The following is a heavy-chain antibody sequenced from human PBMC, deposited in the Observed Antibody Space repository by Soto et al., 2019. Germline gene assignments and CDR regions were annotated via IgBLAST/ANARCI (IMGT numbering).Heavy chain of an antibody. V-gene: IGHV4-59*01. J-gene: IGHJ4*02. D-gene: IGHD3-16*01. CDR3: ASVTFGGVVLAH. CDR2: VYFNGNT. Sequence: SETLSLTCTVSAASFSKYYWSWIRQPPGKGLEWIGYVYFNGNTNYNPSLKRRVSISIDTSKNQNSLNLSSVTAADTAVYYCASVTFGGVVLAHWGQGTLVTVSS. CDR1: AASFSKYY.